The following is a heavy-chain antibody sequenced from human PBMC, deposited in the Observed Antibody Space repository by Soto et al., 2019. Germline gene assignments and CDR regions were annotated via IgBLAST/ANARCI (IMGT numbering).Heavy chain of an antibody. CDR1: GLTARSNL. CDR3: ASRILVSDAFDI. D-gene: IGHD3-3*02. Sequence: GGSLRLSCAASGLTARSNLMSWVRRAPGEGLEWVSVVYSGGSTYYADSVKGRFTISRDNSKNTLYLQMNSLGAEDTAVYYCASRILVSDAFDIWGQGTLVTVSS. J-gene: IGHJ3*02. CDR2: VYSGGST. V-gene: IGHV3-53*01.